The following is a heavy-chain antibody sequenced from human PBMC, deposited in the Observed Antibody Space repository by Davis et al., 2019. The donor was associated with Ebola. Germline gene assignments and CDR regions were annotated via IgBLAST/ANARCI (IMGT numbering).Heavy chain of an antibody. CDR3: ARGHTYGRWDDRFDP. CDR2: INPYSGGT. D-gene: IGHD5-18*01. CDR1: GYSFTGYY. Sequence: AASVKVSCKASGYSFTGYYMHWVRQAPGQGLEWMGRINPYSGGTNYAQKFQGRVTMTIDTSINTAYMELDRLKSDDTALYYCARGHTYGRWDDRFDPWGQGTLVTVSS. J-gene: IGHJ5*02. V-gene: IGHV1-2*06.